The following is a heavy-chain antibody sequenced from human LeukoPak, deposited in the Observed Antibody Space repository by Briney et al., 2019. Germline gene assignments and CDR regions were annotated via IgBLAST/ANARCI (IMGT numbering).Heavy chain of an antibody. D-gene: IGHD7-27*01. Sequence: GGSLRLSCAASGFTVSSNYMSWVRQAPGKGLEWVSSISSSSSYIYYADSVKGRFTISRDNAKNSLYLQMNSLRAEDTAVYYCARDKRELGTYYFDYWGQGTLVTVSS. CDR2: ISSSSSYI. CDR3: ARDKRELGTYYFDY. CDR1: GFTVSSNY. J-gene: IGHJ4*02. V-gene: IGHV3-21*01.